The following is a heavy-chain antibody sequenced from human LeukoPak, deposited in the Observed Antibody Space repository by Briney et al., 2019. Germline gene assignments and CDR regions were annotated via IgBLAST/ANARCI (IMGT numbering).Heavy chain of an antibody. CDR2: FGISGTI. Sequence: GGSLRLSCAASGFTVSTYDMHWVRQAPGEGPEWIAYFGISGTISYADSVRGRFTIYSDSAKNPLHLEMNSLRVDDTAIYYCAGYGFYPYWGQGTPVTVSS. J-gene: IGHJ4*02. V-gene: IGHV3-48*01. CDR3: AGYGFYPY. D-gene: IGHD5-18*01. CDR1: GFTVSTYD.